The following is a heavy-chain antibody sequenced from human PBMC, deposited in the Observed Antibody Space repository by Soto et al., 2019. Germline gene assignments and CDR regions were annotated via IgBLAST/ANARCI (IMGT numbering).Heavy chain of an antibody. Sequence: ASVKVSCKASGYAFTSYAMHWVRQAPGQRLEWMGWINAGNGNTKYSQKFQGRVTITRDTSASTAYMELSSLRSEDTAVYYCARPHYCSSTSCYSWFDPWGQGTLVPVSS. CDR2: INAGNGNT. V-gene: IGHV1-3*01. J-gene: IGHJ5*02. CDR3: ARPHYCSSTSCYSWFDP. D-gene: IGHD2-2*02. CDR1: GYAFTSYA.